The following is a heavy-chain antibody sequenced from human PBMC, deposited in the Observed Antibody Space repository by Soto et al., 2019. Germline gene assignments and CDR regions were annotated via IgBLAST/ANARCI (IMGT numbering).Heavy chain of an antibody. CDR2: ISYDGSNK. CDR3: AKVRAPSLDNWFDP. V-gene: IGHV3-30*18. J-gene: IGHJ5*02. Sequence: AGGSLRLSCAASGFTFSSYGMHWVRQAPGKGLEWVAVISYDGSNKYYADSVKGRFTISRDNSKNTLYLQMNSLRAEDTAVYYCAKVRAPSLDNWFDPWGQGTLVTSPQ. D-gene: IGHD1-1*01. CDR1: GFTFSSYG.